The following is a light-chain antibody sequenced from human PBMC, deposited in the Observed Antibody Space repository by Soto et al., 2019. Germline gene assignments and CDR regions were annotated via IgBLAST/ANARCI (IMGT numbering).Light chain of an antibody. J-gene: IGKJ1*01. V-gene: IGKV3-20*01. Sequence: IVLTESPATLSLSRWERATLSCRASQSVSSYLAWYQQKPGQAPRLLIYGASNRATGIPDRFSGSGSGTDFTLTISRLEPEDFALYYCQQYGSSGTFGQVTKVDIK. CDR1: QSVSSY. CDR3: QQYGSSGT. CDR2: GAS.